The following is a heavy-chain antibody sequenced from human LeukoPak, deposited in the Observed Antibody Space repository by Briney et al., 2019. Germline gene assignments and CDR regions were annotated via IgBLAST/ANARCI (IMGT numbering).Heavy chain of an antibody. D-gene: IGHD6-13*01. CDR3: ARGISSSWYGDY. J-gene: IGHJ4*02. CDR2: IRYDGSNK. V-gene: IGHV3-30*02. CDR1: GFTFSSYG. Sequence: GGSLRLSCAASGFTFSSYGMHWVRQAPGKGLEWVAFIRYDGSNKYYADSVKGRFTISRDNSKNTLYLQMNSLRAEDTAVYYCARGISSSWYGDYWGQGTLVTVSS.